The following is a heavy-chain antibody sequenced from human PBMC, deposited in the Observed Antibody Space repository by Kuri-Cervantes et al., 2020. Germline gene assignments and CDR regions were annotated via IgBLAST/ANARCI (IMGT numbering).Heavy chain of an antibody. CDR1: GYTFTSYA. CDR2: INPSGGST. V-gene: IGHV1-46*01. Sequence: ASVKVSCKASGYTFTSYAMNWVRQAPGQGLEWMGIINPSGGSTSYAQKFQGRVTMTRDTSTSTAYMELRSLRSDDTAVYYCARGPYITMVQGVIIGWFDPWGQGTLVTVSS. CDR3: ARGPYITMVQGVIIGWFDP. D-gene: IGHD3-10*01. J-gene: IGHJ5*02.